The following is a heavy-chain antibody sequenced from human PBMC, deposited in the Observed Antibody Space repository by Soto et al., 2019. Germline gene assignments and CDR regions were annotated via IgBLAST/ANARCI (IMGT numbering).Heavy chain of an antibody. V-gene: IGHV1-8*01. J-gene: IGHJ6*02. D-gene: IGHD4-4*01. Sequence: QVQLVQSGAEVKKPGASVKVSCKASGYTFTSYDINWVRQATGQGLEWMGWMNPNSCNTGSAQKVQGRVTMPRNTSISTAYMELSSLRSEDTAVYYCAYLPEWGLHDVWGQGTTVTVSS. CDR3: AYLPEWGLHDV. CDR1: GYTFTSYD. CDR2: MNPNSCNT.